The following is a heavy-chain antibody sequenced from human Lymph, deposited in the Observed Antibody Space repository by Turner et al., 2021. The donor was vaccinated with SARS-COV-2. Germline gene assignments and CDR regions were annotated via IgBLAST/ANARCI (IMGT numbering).Heavy chain of an antibody. V-gene: IGHV1-8*01. CDR2: MNPNSGNT. J-gene: IGHJ5*02. Sequence: QVQLVQSGPEVKKPGASVQVSCKATGDTFTSYDINWVRQATGQGLEWMGWMNPNSGNTGYAQKFQGRVTMTRNTSISTAYMELNSLTSDDTAVYYCAKGDGYPPHGLLDPWGQGTLVTVSS. CDR3: AKGDGYPPHGLLDP. D-gene: IGHD6-25*01. CDR1: GDTFTSYD.